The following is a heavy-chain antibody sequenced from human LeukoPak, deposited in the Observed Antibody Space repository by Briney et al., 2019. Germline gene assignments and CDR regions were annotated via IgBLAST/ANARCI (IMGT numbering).Heavy chain of an antibody. CDR3: ASPSKLVISRGGFDI. D-gene: IGHD3-22*01. V-gene: IGHV4-39*01. J-gene: IGHJ3*02. Sequence: SETLSLTCTVSGASFSDTTYYWAWLRQPPGKGLEWLGSIYFSETKYNPSLKSRITISGDTSKNQFSLKLSSVTAADTAVYYCASPSKLVISRGGFDIWGQGTMVTVSA. CDR1: GASFSDTTYY. CDR2: IYFSET.